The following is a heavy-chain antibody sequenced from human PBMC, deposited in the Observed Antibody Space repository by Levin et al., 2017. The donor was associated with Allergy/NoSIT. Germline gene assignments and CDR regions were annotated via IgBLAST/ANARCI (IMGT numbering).Heavy chain of an antibody. J-gene: IGHJ4*02. Sequence: GGSLRLSCASSGFTVGNNHMNWVRQAPGRGLEWVSLMYSGGSTRYADSVKGRFTISRDSSKNTLYLQMDSLRADDTAVYYCATRSVAAPKWGRGTPVTVSS. CDR2: MYSGGST. CDR3: ATRSVAAPK. D-gene: IGHD6-19*01. V-gene: IGHV3-66*01. CDR1: GFTVGNNH.